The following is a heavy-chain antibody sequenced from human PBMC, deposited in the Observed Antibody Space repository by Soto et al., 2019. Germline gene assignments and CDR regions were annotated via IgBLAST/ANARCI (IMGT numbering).Heavy chain of an antibody. Sequence: QVQLVQSGAEVKKPGASVKVSCKASGYTFTHYGVSWVRQAPGQGLEWMGWISPYNGNSNYAQNLQGRVTMTTDTSTSTDYMEVRGLRSDDTAVYYCAKGSNDFWSGSLATGDSFDIWGQGTMVTVSS. D-gene: IGHD3-3*01. CDR2: ISPYNGNS. V-gene: IGHV1-18*01. CDR3: AKGSNDFWSGSLATGDSFDI. CDR1: GYTFTHYG. J-gene: IGHJ3*02.